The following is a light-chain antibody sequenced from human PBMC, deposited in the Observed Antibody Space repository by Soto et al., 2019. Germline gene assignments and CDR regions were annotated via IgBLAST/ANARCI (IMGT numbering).Light chain of an antibody. CDR3: QQYNNWPFS. CDR2: DVS. J-gene: IGKJ5*01. CDR1: QGVTTN. V-gene: IGKV3-15*01. Sequence: EIVMTQSPATLFVSPGDRPILSCRAGQGVTTNFAWYQQKSGQSPRLLIYDVSPRATGVPARFSGTGSETDFTLTISGLQSEDSAVYFCQQYNNWPFSFGQGTRLEIK.